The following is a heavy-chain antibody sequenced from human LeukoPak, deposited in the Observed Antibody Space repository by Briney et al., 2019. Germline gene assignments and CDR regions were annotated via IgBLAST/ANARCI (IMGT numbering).Heavy chain of an antibody. V-gene: IGHV1-2*02. CDR3: ARATQYYYDSSGYYYPFDY. J-gene: IGHJ4*02. CDR2: INPNSGGT. CDR1: GYTFTGYY. D-gene: IGHD3-22*01. Sequence: GASVKVSCKASGYTFTGYYMHWVRQAPGQGLEWMGWINPNSGGTNYAQKFQGRVTMTRDTPISTAYMELSRLRSDDTAVYYCARATQYYYDSSGYYYPFDYWGQGTLVTVSS.